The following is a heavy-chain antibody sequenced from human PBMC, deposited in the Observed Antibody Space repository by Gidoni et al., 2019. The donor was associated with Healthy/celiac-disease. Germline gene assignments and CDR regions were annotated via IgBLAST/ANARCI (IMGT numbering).Heavy chain of an antibody. Sequence: QVQLQQWGAGLLTPSETLSLTCAVYGGPFSGYYWSWIRQPPGKGLEWIGEINHSGSTNYNPSLKSRVTISVDTSKNQFSLKLSSVTAADTAVYYCARGGYGDYLDFDYWGQGTLVTVSS. CDR2: INHSGST. D-gene: IGHD4-17*01. J-gene: IGHJ4*02. V-gene: IGHV4-34*01. CDR1: GGPFSGYY. CDR3: ARGGYGDYLDFDY.